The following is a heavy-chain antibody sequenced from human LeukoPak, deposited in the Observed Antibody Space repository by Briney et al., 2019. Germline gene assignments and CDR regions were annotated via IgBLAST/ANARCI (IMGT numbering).Heavy chain of an antibody. Sequence: PGGSLRLSCAASGFTFSRDAMTWVRQAPGKGLEWVPTISATGGSTYYTDSVKGRFTISRDNSKNTLYLQMNSLRAEDTAVYYCAKYYYSSGSQRFFDYWGQGTLVTVSS. J-gene: IGHJ4*02. V-gene: IGHV3-23*01. CDR3: AKYYYSSGSQRFFDY. CDR1: GFTFSRDA. CDR2: ISATGGST. D-gene: IGHD3-10*01.